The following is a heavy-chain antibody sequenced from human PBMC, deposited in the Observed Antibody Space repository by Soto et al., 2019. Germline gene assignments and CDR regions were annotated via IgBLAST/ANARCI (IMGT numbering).Heavy chain of an antibody. CDR1: GFSLSTSGVG. D-gene: IGHD1-1*01. V-gene: IGHV2-5*02. CDR3: AHSIGNIRYKWVAFDI. J-gene: IGHJ3*02. Sequence: SGPTLVNPTQTLTLTCSFSGFSLSTSGVGVGWIRQPPGKALEWLAVIYWDDDKRYSPSLKSRFTFTKDTSKNQVVLTLTNMDPVDTATYYCAHSIGNIRYKWVAFDIWGQGTLVTVSS. CDR2: IYWDDDK.